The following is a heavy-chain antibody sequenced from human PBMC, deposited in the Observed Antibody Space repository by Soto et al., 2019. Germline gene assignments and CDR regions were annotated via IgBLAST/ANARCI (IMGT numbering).Heavy chain of an antibody. J-gene: IGHJ6*03. CDR3: ARGVITMVRGVIIGSYYYYMDV. D-gene: IGHD3-10*01. CDR2: INHSGST. Sequence: SETLSLTCAVYGGSFSGYYWSWIRQPPGKGLEWIGEINHSGSTKYNPSIKSRVTISVDTSKNQFSLKLSSVTAADTAVYYCARGVITMVRGVIIGSYYYYMDVWGKGTTVT. CDR1: GGSFSGYY. V-gene: IGHV4-34*01.